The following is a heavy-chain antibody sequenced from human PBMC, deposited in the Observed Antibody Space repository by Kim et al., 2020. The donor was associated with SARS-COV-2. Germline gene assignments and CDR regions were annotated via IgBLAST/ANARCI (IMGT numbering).Heavy chain of an antibody. J-gene: IGHJ3*02. CDR1: GFTLGPTW. V-gene: IGHV3-7*01. CDR3: ARDVTQDFGSGIYYDAYDI. CDR2: MNGDGSVK. Sequence: GGSLRLSCAASGFTLGPTWMTWVRQAPGKGLEWVANMNGDGSVKHYADSVKGRFTISRDNAKNSLNLQMNSLRGEDTAVYYCARDVTQDFGSGIYYDAYDIWGQGTVVTVSS. D-gene: IGHD3-10*01.